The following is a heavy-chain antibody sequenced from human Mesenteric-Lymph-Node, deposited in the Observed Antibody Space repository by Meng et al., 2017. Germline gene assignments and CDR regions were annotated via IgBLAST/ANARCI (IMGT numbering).Heavy chain of an antibody. CDR2: IHDSGST. CDR1: CGSISSGGYY. D-gene: IGHD3-10*01. J-gene: IGHJ5*02. CDR3: ARASYGSGSPLGESWFDP. Sequence: VKLKESGPGLVKPSQTLSLTCTALCGSISSGGYYWSWIRQHPGKGLEWIGYIHDSGSTYYNPSLKSRVTISADTSKNQFSLKLSSVTAADTAVYYCARASYGSGSPLGESWFDPWGQGTLVTVSS. V-gene: IGHV4-31*03.